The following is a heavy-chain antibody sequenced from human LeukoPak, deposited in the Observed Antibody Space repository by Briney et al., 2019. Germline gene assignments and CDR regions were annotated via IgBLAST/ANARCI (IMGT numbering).Heavy chain of an antibody. CDR2: INHSGST. Sequence: SETLSLTCAVYGGSFSGYYWSWIRQPPGKGLEWIGEINHSGSTNYNPSLKSRVTISVDTSKNQFSLKLSSVTAADTAVYYRARASMGSSWKDFDYWGQGTLVTVSS. V-gene: IGHV4-34*01. J-gene: IGHJ4*02. D-gene: IGHD6-13*01. CDR1: GGSFSGYY. CDR3: ARASMGSSWKDFDY.